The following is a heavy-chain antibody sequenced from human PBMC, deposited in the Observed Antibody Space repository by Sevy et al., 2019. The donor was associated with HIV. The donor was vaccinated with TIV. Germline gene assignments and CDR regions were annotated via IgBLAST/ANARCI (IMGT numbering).Heavy chain of an antibody. V-gene: IGHV1-2*06. CDR2: INPNSGGT. Sequence: ASVKVSCKASGYTFTGYYMHWVRQAPGQGLEWMGRINPNSGGTNYAQKFQGRVTMTRDTSISTAYMELSRLRSDDTAVYYCARDQSSYYDFWSGYRIQNISYGMDVWGQGTTVTVSS. CDR1: GYTFTGYY. D-gene: IGHD3-3*01. CDR3: ARDQSSYYDFWSGYRIQNISYGMDV. J-gene: IGHJ6*02.